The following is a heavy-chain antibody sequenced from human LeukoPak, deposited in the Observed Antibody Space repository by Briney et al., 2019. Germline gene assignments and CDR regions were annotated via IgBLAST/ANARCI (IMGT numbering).Heavy chain of an antibody. D-gene: IGHD2-2*02. CDR3: ARVRCSSSSCYSSSWSYFFDH. J-gene: IGHJ4*02. Sequence: GGSLRLSCAASGFTFSDYYMSWVRRAPGKGLEWVSYISSSGGAIYYADSVKGRFTISRDNAKNSLYLQMNSLRAEDSAVYYCARVRCSSSSCYSSSWSYFFDHWGQGTLVTVSS. V-gene: IGHV3-11*01. CDR2: ISSSGGAI. CDR1: GFTFSDYY.